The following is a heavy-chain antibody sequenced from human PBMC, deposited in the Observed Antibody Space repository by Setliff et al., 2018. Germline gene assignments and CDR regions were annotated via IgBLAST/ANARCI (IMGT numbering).Heavy chain of an antibody. CDR1: GFTFSSYG. CDR3: ARLALTGYDSSGYYYALDYYYYMDV. CDR2: ILYDGSNK. V-gene: IGHV3-30*02. J-gene: IGHJ6*03. Sequence: GGSLRLSCAASGFTFSSYGMHWVRQAPGKGLEWVAFILYDGSNKYYADSVKGRFTISRDKAHHSLFLQMNSLRAEDTAVYYCARLALTGYDSSGYYYALDYYYYMDVWGKGTTVTVSS. D-gene: IGHD3-22*01.